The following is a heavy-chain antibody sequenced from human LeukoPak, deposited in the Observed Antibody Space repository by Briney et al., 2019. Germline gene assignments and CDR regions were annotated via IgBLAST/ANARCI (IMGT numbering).Heavy chain of an antibody. CDR1: GGSISSGNYY. V-gene: IGHV4-61*02. CDR3: ARDWGDVPALAFDI. Sequence: SETLSLTCTVSGGSISSGNYYWSWIRQPAGKGLEWIGRIYTSGSTNYNPSLKSRVTISVDTSKNQFSLKLSSVTAADTAVYYCARDWGDVPALAFDIWGQGTMVTVSS. J-gene: IGHJ3*02. CDR2: IYTSGST. D-gene: IGHD3-10*01.